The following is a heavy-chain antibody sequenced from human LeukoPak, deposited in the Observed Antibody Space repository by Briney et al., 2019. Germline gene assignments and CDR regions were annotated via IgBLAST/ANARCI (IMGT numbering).Heavy chain of an antibody. Sequence: SETLSLTCIVSGDSISSGDYYWSWIRQSPGKGLEWMAYIYYSGSTYYNPSLKSRVTISVDTSKNQFSLKLSSVTAADTAVYYCAREGTITMIVVAAPFDYWGQGTLVTVSS. CDR1: GDSISSGDYY. CDR3: AREGTITMIVVAAPFDY. D-gene: IGHD3-22*01. V-gene: IGHV4-30-4*08. CDR2: IYYSGST. J-gene: IGHJ4*02.